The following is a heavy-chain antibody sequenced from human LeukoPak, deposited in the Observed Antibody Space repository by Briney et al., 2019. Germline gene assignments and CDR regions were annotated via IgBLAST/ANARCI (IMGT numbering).Heavy chain of an antibody. J-gene: IGHJ4*02. CDR3: ARYGYNNGLDY. V-gene: IGHV3-7*01. CDR2: INRDGSNT. D-gene: IGHD6-19*01. Sequence: GGSLRLSCAASGYIFSKDWMTWVRQAPEKGLEWVATINRDGSNTYYVVSVKGRFTISRDNAKNSLYLQMSSLRAEDTAIYYCARYGYNNGLDYWGQGTLVTVSS. CDR1: GYIFSKDW.